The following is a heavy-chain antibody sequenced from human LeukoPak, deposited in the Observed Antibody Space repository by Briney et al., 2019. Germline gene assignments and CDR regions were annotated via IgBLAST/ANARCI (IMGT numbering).Heavy chain of an antibody. CDR2: IYGGGNI. CDR1: GFTVSSNY. V-gene: IGHV3-53*01. J-gene: IGHJ4*02. Sequence: GESLRLSCAASGFTVSSNYMNWVRQAPGKGLEWVSVIYGGGNIYYADSVKGRFTISRDNSKNTLYLQMNSLRAEDAAVYYCARGAGHNYPYYFDYWGQGTLVTVSS. D-gene: IGHD5-24*01. CDR3: ARGAGHNYPYYFDY.